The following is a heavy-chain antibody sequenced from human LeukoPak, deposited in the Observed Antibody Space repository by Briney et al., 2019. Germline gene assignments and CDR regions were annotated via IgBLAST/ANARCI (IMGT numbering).Heavy chain of an antibody. CDR3: ARDGGDILTGDYFDY. Sequence: SQTLSLTCAVSGGSISSGGYSWSWIRQPPGKGLEWIGYIYHSGSTYYNPSLKSRVTISVDRSKNQFSLKLSSVTVADTAVYYCARDGGDILTGDYFDYWGQGTLVTVSS. CDR1: GGSISSGGYS. D-gene: IGHD3-9*01. J-gene: IGHJ4*02. CDR2: IYHSGST. V-gene: IGHV4-30-2*01.